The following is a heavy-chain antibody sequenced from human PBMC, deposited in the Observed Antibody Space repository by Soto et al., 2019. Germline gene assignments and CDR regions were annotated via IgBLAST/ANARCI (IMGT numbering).Heavy chain of an antibody. V-gene: IGHV4-61*01. D-gene: IGHD6-13*01. Sequence: PSETLSLTCTVSGGSVSSGSYYWSWIRQPPGKGLEWIGYIYYSGSSNYNPSLKSRVTISVDTSKNQFSLKLSSVTAADTAVYYCARDRIEAAGTPRFNYYYGMDVWSQGTTVTVSS. CDR3: ARDRIEAAGTPRFNYYYGMDV. CDR2: IYYSGSS. J-gene: IGHJ6*02. CDR1: GGSVSSGSYY.